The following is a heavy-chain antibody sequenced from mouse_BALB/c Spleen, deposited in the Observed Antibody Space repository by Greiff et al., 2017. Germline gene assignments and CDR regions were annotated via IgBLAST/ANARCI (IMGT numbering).Heavy chain of an antibody. J-gene: IGHJ2*01. Sequence: EVKLQESGAELVKPGASVKLSCTASGFNIKDTYMHWVKQRPEQGLEWIGRIDPANGNTKYDPKFQGKATITADTSSNTAYLQLSSLTSEDTAVYYCARGYDGYYFDYWGQGTTLTVSS. CDR2: IDPANGNT. V-gene: IGHV14-3*02. D-gene: IGHD2-3*01. CDR1: GFNIKDTY. CDR3: ARGYDGYYFDY.